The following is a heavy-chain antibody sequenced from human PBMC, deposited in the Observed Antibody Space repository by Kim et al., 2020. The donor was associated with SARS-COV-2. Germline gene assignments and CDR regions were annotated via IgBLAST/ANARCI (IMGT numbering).Heavy chain of an antibody. J-gene: IGHJ6*02. CDR3: ARRGGSRAPSDYYYGMDV. Sequence: SETLSLTCAVYGGSFSGYYWSWIRQPPGKGLEWIGEINHSGSTNYNPSLKSRVTISVDTSKNQFSLKLSSVTAADTAVYYCARRGGSRAPSDYYYGMDVWGQGTTVTVSS. V-gene: IGHV4-34*01. CDR1: GGSFSGYY. D-gene: IGHD3-10*01. CDR2: INHSGST.